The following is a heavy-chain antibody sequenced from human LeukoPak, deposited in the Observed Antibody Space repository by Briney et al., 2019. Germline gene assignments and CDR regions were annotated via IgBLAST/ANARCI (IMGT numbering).Heavy chain of an antibody. Sequence: GGSLRLSCAVSGLTFNNYAMSWVRQAPGKGLEWVSAISKSGDHTYYAASAKGRFTIYRDNSKNTQYLQMNSLRAEDTAVYYCARRFKIGYGDHTDAFDVWGQGTRVIVSS. V-gene: IGHV3-23*01. CDR3: ARRFKIGYGDHTDAFDV. D-gene: IGHD4-17*01. CDR1: GLTFNNYA. J-gene: IGHJ3*01. CDR2: ISKSGDHT.